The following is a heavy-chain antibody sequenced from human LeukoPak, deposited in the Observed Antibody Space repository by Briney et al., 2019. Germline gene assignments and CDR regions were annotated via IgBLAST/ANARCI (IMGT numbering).Heavy chain of an antibody. CDR3: TSPIGYCSGGGTLGPLCDL. CDR1: GFTFSGSA. Sequence: PGGSLRLSCAASGFTFSGSAMHWVRQASGKGLEWVGRIRSKANSYATAYAASVKGRFTISRDDSKNTAHLQMNSLKTEDTAVYYCTSPIGYCSGGGTLGPLCDLWGRGTLVTVSS. CDR2: IRSKANSYAT. V-gene: IGHV3-73*01. J-gene: IGHJ2*01. D-gene: IGHD2-15*01.